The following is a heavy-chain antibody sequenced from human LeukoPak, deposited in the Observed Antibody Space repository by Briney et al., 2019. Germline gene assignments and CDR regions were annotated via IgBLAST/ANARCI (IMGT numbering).Heavy chain of an antibody. Sequence: ASVTVSCKASGYTFTGYYMHWVRQAPGQGLEWMGWMNPNSGNTGYAQKFQGRVTITRNTSISTAYMELSSLRSEDTAVYYCARGDSRIGNLDYWGQGTLVTVSS. CDR2: MNPNSGNT. V-gene: IGHV1-8*03. D-gene: IGHD1-14*01. J-gene: IGHJ4*02. CDR3: ARGDSRIGNLDY. CDR1: GYTFTGYY.